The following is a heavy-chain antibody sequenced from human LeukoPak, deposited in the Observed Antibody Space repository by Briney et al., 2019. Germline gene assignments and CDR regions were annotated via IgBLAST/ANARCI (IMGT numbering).Heavy chain of an antibody. Sequence: ASVKVSCKASGYTFTGYYMHWVRQAPGQGLEWMGWINPNSGGTNYAQKVQGRVTMTADASTSTTYMELRSLRSDDTAVYYCARDIKRSRARWENLGIDPWGQGTLVTVSS. D-gene: IGHD3-16*01. CDR3: ARDIKRSRARWENLGIDP. J-gene: IGHJ5*02. CDR1: GYTFTGYY. V-gene: IGHV1-2*02. CDR2: INPNSGGT.